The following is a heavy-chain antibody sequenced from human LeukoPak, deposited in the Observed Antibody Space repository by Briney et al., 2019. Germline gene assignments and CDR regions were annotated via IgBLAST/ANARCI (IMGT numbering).Heavy chain of an antibody. Sequence: GGSLRLSCAAPGLTFSNYGMSWVRQAPGKGLEWVSAISGSGGSTYYADSVKGRFTISRDNSKNTLYLQMNSLRAEDTAVYYCAKSIAAAYFDYWGQGTLVTVSS. CDR1: GLTFSNYG. J-gene: IGHJ4*02. D-gene: IGHD6-13*01. CDR3: AKSIAAAYFDY. V-gene: IGHV3-23*01. CDR2: ISGSGGST.